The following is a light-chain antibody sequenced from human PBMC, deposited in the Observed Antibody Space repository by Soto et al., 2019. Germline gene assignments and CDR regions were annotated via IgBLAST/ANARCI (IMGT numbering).Light chain of an antibody. CDR1: SRDVGGYDY. V-gene: IGLV2-8*01. CDR2: EVN. CDR3: SSYAGSNNLV. J-gene: IGLJ2*01. Sequence: QSALTQPPSASGSPGQSVTISCTGTSRDVGGYDYVSWYQQRPGKAPKLMIYEVNHRPSGVPDRFSGSKSGNTASLTVSGLQAEDEADYYCSSYAGSNNLVFGGGTKLTVL.